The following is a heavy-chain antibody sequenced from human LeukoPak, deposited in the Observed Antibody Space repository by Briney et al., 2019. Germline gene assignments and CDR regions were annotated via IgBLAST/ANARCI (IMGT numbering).Heavy chain of an antibody. V-gene: IGHV3-48*03. CDR3: ARGAADLVVAATLWFDP. Sequence: PGGSLRLSCAASGFTFSSYEMNWVRQAPGKGLEWVSYISSSGSTIYYADSVKGRFTISRDNAKNSLYLQMNSLRAEDTAVYYCARGAADLVVAATLWFDPWGQGALVTVSS. J-gene: IGHJ5*02. CDR2: ISSSGSTI. D-gene: IGHD2-15*01. CDR1: GFTFSSYE.